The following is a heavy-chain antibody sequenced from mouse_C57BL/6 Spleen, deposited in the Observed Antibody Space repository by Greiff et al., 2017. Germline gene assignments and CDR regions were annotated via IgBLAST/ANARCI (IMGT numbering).Heavy chain of an antibody. CDR1: GFTFSSYA. CDR2: ISSGGDYT. V-gene: IGHV5-9-1*02. D-gene: IGHD4-1*01. J-gene: IGHJ4*01. Sequence: EVKLMESGEGLVKPGGSLKLSCAASGFTFSSYAMSWVRQTPEKRLEWVAYISSGGDYTYYADTVKGRFTISRDNARNTLYLQMSSLKSEDTAMYYCTRDWESRRDYYAMDYWGQGTSVTVSS. CDR3: TRDWESRRDYYAMDY.